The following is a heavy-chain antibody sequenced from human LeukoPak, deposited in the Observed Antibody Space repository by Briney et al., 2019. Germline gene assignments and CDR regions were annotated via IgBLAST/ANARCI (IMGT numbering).Heavy chain of an antibody. CDR2: ISASGDVT. Sequence: GGSLRLSCAASGFTFSKFPMGWVRQAPGRGLEWVSAISASGDVTFYADSLRGRFTISRDNSKSTLYLQMNSLRAEDTAVYYCAKGYSGSYYFDYWGQGTLVTVSS. CDR3: AKGYSGSYYFDY. J-gene: IGHJ4*02. CDR1: GFTFSKFP. D-gene: IGHD1-26*01. V-gene: IGHV3-23*01.